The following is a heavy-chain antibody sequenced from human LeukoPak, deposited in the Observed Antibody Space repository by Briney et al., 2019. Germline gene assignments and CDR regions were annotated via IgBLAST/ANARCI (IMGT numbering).Heavy chain of an antibody. CDR1: GFTFSTFA. CDR2: INAHRTT. D-gene: IGHD3-3*01. Sequence: PGGSLRLSCAASGFTFSTFAMIWVRQPPGKGLEWVSYINAHRTTYYSESVEGRFTISRDNAKNSLYLQMDSLRAEDTAVYYCARDLGVRDFWSGYYYYYMDVWGKGTTVTVSS. CDR3: ARDLGVRDFWSGYYYYYMDV. V-gene: IGHV3-69-1*01. J-gene: IGHJ6*03.